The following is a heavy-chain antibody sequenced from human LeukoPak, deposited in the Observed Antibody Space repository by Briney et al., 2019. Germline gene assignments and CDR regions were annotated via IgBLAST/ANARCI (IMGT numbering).Heavy chain of an antibody. D-gene: IGHD3-3*01. J-gene: IGHJ4*02. CDR3: ARVPLRFLEPFDY. CDR1: GGSFNGYY. V-gene: IGHV4-34*01. CDR2: INHSGTT. Sequence: SETLSLTCSVYGGSFNGYYWSWIRQPPGKGLEWIGEINHSGTTNYNPSLKSRVTMSLDTSKNQFSLRLNSVTAAGTAVYYCARVPLRFLEPFDYWGQGTLVTVSS.